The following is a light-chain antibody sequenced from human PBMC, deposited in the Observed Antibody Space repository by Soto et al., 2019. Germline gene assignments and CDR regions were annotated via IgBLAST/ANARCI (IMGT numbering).Light chain of an antibody. CDR3: QQCRDWPHFT. CDR1: QGVDRY. V-gene: IGKV3-15*01. J-gene: IGKJ5*01. Sequence: EIVMTQSPATLSLSPGERATLSCRASQGVDRYLAWYQQKPGQAPRLLIYGASTRATDIPARFSGGGSGTEFTLTITNVQSEDFAVYYCQQCRDWPHFTFGQGTRLEIK. CDR2: GAS.